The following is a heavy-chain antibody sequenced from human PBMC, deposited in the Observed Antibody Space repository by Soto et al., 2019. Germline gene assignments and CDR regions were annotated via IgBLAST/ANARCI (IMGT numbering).Heavy chain of an antibody. CDR2: LNAGNGNT. J-gene: IGHJ3*02. CDR1: GYSFTSYA. CDR3: ARSTLRFLEWLLYDDAFDI. Sequence: ASVKVSCKASGYSFTSYAMHWVRQAPGQRLEWMGWLNAGNGNTKYSQKFQGRVTITRDTSASTANMEQSSLRYEDTAVYYCARSTLRFLEWLLYDDAFDIWGQGTMVTVS. D-gene: IGHD3-3*01. V-gene: IGHV1-3*01.